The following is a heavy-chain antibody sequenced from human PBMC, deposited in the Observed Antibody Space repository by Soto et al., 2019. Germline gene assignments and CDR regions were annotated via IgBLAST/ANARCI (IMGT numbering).Heavy chain of an antibody. J-gene: IGHJ2*01. Sequence: QVQLVQSGAEVKKPGSSVKVSCNASGGTFSSYAISWVRQAPGQGLEWMGGIIPIFGTANYAQKFQGRVTITADESTSTAYMELSRLRSEDTAVYYCARVEMAIKWGYFDLWGRGTLVTVSS. CDR1: GGTFSSYA. CDR3: ARVEMAIKWGYFDL. D-gene: IGHD2-21*01. CDR2: IIPIFGTA. V-gene: IGHV1-69*12.